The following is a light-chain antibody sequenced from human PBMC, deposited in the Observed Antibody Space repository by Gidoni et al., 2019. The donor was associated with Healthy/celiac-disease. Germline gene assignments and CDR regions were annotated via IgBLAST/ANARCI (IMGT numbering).Light chain of an antibody. Sequence: DIVFPPSPGTLSLSPGERATLSCRASQSVSSNYLAWYQQKPGQAPRLLIYGASSRATGIPDRFSGSGSGTDFTLTISRLEPEDFAVYYCQQYGSSPLTFXGXTKVEIK. CDR3: QQYGSSPLT. CDR2: GAS. CDR1: QSVSSNY. V-gene: IGKV3-20*01. J-gene: IGKJ4*01.